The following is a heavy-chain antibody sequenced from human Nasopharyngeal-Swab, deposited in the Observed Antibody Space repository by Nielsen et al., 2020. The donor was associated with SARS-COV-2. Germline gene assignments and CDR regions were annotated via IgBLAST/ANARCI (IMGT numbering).Heavy chain of an antibody. J-gene: IGHJ6*02. CDR1: GFTFDDYG. D-gene: IGHD3-3*01. CDR3: ARDPRITIFGVVMGNYGMDV. V-gene: IGHV3-20*04. CDR2: INWNGGSN. Sequence: GESLKISCAASGFTFDDYGMSWVRQAPGKGLEWVSGINWNGGSNGYADSVKGRFTISRDNAKNSLYLQMNSLRAEDTALYYCARDPRITIFGVVMGNYGMDVWGQGTTVTVSS.